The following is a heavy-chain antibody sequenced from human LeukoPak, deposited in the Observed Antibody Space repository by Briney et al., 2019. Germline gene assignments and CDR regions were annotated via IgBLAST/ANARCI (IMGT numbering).Heavy chain of an antibody. CDR3: ARDLIGGNDYDY. CDR2: VTSSSRTI. D-gene: IGHD2-15*01. V-gene: IGHV3-48*01. Sequence: PGGSLRLSCAASGFTFSSYSMNWVRQAPGKGPEWIAYVTSSSRTIYYADSVKGRFTISRDNAKSSLYLQLDSLRAEDTAVYYCARDLIGGNDYDYWGQGALVTVSS. CDR1: GFTFSSYS. J-gene: IGHJ4*02.